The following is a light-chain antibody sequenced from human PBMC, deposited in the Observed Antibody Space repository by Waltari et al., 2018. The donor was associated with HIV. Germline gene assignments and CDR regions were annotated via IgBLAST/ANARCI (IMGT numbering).Light chain of an antibody. V-gene: IGLV3-21*04. Sequence: SYVLTQPPSVSVAPGKTAGITCGGNNKGSKGVPWYQQKPGQAPVLVIYYDSHRPSGIPERVSRSESGNTATLTISRVEAGDVADYYCQLWDGTGDHPGFFGTGTQVTVL. CDR1: NKGSKG. CDR3: QLWDGTGDHPGF. J-gene: IGLJ1*01. CDR2: YDS.